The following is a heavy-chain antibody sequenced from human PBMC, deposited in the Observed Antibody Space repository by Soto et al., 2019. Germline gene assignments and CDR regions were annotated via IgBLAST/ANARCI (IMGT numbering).Heavy chain of an antibody. Sequence: QVQLQESGPGLVKPSGTLSLTCAVSSGSISSSNWWSWVRQPPGKGLEWIGEIYHSGSTNYNPSLKNRLSVSVDKSKNQISLKLSSVTGADTAVYYCARGVADYDLYYFDFWGQGTLVTVSS. D-gene: IGHD3-3*01. CDR1: SGSISSSNW. V-gene: IGHV4-4*02. J-gene: IGHJ4*02. CDR3: ARGVADYDLYYFDF. CDR2: IYHSGST.